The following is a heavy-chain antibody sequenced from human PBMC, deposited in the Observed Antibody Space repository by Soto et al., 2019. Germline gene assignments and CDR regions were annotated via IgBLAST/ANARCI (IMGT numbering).Heavy chain of an antibody. CDR1: GYSFSEMS. D-gene: IGHD3-10*01. V-gene: IGHV1-24*01. J-gene: IGHJ4*02. Sequence: QVQLVQSGAEVKEPGASVKVSCKVSGYSFSEMSMHWVRQTPEKGLEWMGSFDGEDGQTMYAQKFQGRVTMTEDTSADTAYMELRSLRSDDSAVYYCGIPGAGGHLDYCGQRSRVTVSS. CDR3: GIPGAGGHLDY. CDR2: FDGEDGQT.